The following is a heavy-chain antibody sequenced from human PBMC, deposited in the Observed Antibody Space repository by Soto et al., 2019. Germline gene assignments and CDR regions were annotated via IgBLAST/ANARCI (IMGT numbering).Heavy chain of an antibody. Sequence: SETLSLTCTVSGGSISSSSYYWGWIRQPPGKGLEGIGSIYYSGSTYYNPSLKSRVTISVDASKNQFSLKLSSVTAADPAVFFCARQTGIAARRGWFAPWGKGTLVTVSS. V-gene: IGHV4-39*01. D-gene: IGHD6-6*01. CDR3: ARQTGIAARRGWFAP. J-gene: IGHJ5*02. CDR1: GGSISSSSYY. CDR2: IYYSGST.